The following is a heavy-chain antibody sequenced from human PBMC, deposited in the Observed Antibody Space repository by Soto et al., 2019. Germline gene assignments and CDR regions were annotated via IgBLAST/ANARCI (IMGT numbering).Heavy chain of an antibody. CDR1: GGTFSSYA. V-gene: IGHV1-69*13. J-gene: IGHJ6*02. Sequence: SVKVSCKASGGTFSSYAISWVRQAPGQGLEWMGGIIPIFGTANYAQKFQGRVTITADESTSTAYMELSSLRSEDTAVYYCARVSGALAYCGGDCYSDYYGMDVWG. D-gene: IGHD2-21*02. CDR2: IIPIFGTA. CDR3: ARVSGALAYCGGDCYSDYYGMDV.